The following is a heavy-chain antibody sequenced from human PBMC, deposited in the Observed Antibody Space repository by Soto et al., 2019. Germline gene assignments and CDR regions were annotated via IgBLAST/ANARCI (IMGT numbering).Heavy chain of an antibody. D-gene: IGHD6-19*01. CDR2: ISGGGGYT. V-gene: IGHV3-23*01. J-gene: IGHJ4*02. Sequence: PGGSLRLSCADSGITLSSSALSWVRQAPGKGLEWVSSISGGGGYTYYADSVKGRFTISRDNSRNTLFLQMNSLRAEDTALYYCAKVPGGYSSGRYYFDSWGQGTLVTVSS. CDR1: GITLSSSA. CDR3: AKVPGGYSSGRYYFDS.